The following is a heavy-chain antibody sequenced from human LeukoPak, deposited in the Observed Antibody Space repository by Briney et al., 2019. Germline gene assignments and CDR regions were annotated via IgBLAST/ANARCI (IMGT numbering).Heavy chain of an antibody. CDR1: GGSVSSGSYY. CDR2: IYYSGST. D-gene: IGHD3-16*01. CDR3: VRDAPTWGYQYPRGHWFDP. J-gene: IGHJ5*02. V-gene: IGHV4-61*01. Sequence: SETLSLTCTVSGGSVSSGSYYWSWIRQPPGKGLEWIGHIYYSGSTNYNPSLESRVTISVDTSKNQFSLKLSSVTAADTAVYYCVRDAPTWGYQYPRGHWFDPWGQGTLVTVSS.